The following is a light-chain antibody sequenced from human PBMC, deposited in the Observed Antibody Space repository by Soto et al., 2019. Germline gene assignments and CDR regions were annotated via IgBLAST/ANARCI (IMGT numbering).Light chain of an antibody. Sequence: EIVLTQSPGTLSLSPGERATLSCRASQSVSSSYLAWYQQKPGQAPRLLIYGASSRATGIPDRFSGSGSGTDFTLTISRLELEDFAVYYCQQYGSSRELTFGGGTKVEIK. J-gene: IGKJ4*01. CDR2: GAS. CDR1: QSVSSSY. CDR3: QQYGSSRELT. V-gene: IGKV3-20*01.